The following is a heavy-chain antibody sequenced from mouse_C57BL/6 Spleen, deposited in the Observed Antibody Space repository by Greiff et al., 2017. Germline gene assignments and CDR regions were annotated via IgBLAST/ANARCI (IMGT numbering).Heavy chain of an antibody. CDR1: GFNIKDYY. D-gene: IGHD1-1*01. J-gene: IGHJ4*01. Sequence: VQLQQSGAELVKPGASVKLSCTASGFNIKDYYMHWVKQRTEQGLEWIGRIDPEDGETKYAPKFQGKATIPADTSSNTAYLQLSSLTSEDTAVYYCARYYGSSLYYYAMDYWGQGTSVTVSS. CDR2: IDPEDGET. V-gene: IGHV14-2*01. CDR3: ARYYGSSLYYYAMDY.